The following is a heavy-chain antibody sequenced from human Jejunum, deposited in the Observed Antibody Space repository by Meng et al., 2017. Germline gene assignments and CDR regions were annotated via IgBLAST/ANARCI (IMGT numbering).Heavy chain of an antibody. CDR1: VDSISGTKW. V-gene: IGHV4-4*02. D-gene: IGHD3-10*01. CDR2: IDNRGSA. J-gene: IGHJ5*02. CDR3: ATHFGFSFDP. Sequence: VRLQESGPGLVKPSGTLSLTCAVSVDSISGTKWWSWVRRPPGKGLDWIGQIDNRGSASYNPSLKSRVTMSVDKSKNQMSLELTSVTAADTAVYFCATHFGFSFDPWGQGTLVTVSS.